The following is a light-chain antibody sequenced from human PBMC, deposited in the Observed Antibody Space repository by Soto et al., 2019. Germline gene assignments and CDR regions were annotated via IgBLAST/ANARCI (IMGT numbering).Light chain of an antibody. CDR3: QQYNNWPPDRT. CDR2: GAS. Sequence: EIVMTQSPATLSVSPGERATLSCRASQSVGSNLAWYQQKPGQAPRLLIYGASTRATGIPARFSGSGSGTEFTLTSSSLQFEDFAIYFCQQYNNWPPDRTFGQGTKVELK. CDR1: QSVGSN. J-gene: IGKJ1*01. V-gene: IGKV3-15*01.